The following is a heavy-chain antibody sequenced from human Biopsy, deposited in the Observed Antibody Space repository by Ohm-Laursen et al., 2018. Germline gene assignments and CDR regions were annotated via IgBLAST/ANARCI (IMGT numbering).Heavy chain of an antibody. CDR3: ARGSNDSGGLYFPR. CDR1: GGSFTGHY. V-gene: IGHV4-59*11. CDR2: ISCTGYT. Sequence: SQTLSLTCTVSGGSFTGHYWSWIRQPPGKGLEWIGHISCTGYTSYNASLKSRVTISLDASRKHFSLRLTSLAAADTAVYYCARGSNDSGGLYFPRWGQGTLLTVSS. D-gene: IGHD4-23*01. J-gene: IGHJ4*02.